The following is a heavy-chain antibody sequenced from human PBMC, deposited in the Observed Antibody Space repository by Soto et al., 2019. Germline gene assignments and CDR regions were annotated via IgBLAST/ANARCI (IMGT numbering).Heavy chain of an antibody. D-gene: IGHD1-26*01. CDR3: AREQGYGYYRVADY. V-gene: IGHV3-30*03. CDR2: ITYDGSEI. J-gene: IGHJ4*02. Sequence: QVQLVESGGGVVQPGRSLRLSCVASGFTLSGHGMHWVRQAPGKGLEWVAVITYDGSEIHYSDSVKGRLTISRDTSKNMVYLQMNSLKTEDTAMYYCAREQGYGYYRVADYWGQGTLVTGSS. CDR1: GFTLSGHG.